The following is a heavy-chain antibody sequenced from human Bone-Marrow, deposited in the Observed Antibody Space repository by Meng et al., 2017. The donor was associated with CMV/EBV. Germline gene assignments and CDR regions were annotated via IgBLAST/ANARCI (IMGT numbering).Heavy chain of an antibody. CDR3: ARASYDFWTGGDGFDI. D-gene: IGHD3-3*01. CDR1: GFNFRNYW. Sequence: GESLKISCAASGFNFRNYWMHWVRQAPGKGLEWVSRIKSDGSDTSYADSVKVRLTISRDNTKNTLYLQMNSLRAEDTAVYYCARASYDFWTGGDGFDIWGQGTMVTVSS. CDR2: IKSDGSDT. V-gene: IGHV3-74*01. J-gene: IGHJ3*02.